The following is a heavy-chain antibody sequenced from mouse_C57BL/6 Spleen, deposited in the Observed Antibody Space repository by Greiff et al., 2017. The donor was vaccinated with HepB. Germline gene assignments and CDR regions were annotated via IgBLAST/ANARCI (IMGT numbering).Heavy chain of an antibody. D-gene: IGHD2-10*02. J-gene: IGHJ2*01. CDR2: IDPSDSYT. V-gene: IGHV1-69*01. CDR1: GYTFTSYW. CDR3: ASRGAYGNYMN. Sequence: QVQLQQPGAELMMPGASVKLSCKASGYTFTSYWMHWVKQRPGQGLEWIGEIDPSDSYTNYNQKLKGKSTLTVDKSSSTAYMHLSSLTSEDSAVYYCASRGAYGNYMNWGQGTTLTVSS.